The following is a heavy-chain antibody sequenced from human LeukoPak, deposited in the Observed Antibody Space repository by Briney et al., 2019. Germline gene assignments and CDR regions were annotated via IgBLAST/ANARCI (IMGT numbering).Heavy chain of an antibody. V-gene: IGHV4-38-2*02. CDR2: FYHSGIT. J-gene: IGHJ5*02. Sequence: PSETLSLTCTVSGYSICSGYVWGWIRQPPGKGLEWIGIFYHSGITYYNPSLKSRVTISVERSKIQFSLKLSSVTAADTAVYYCVRDDAHYDFFGNDRRGWFDPWGQGTLVIVSS. CDR1: GYSICSGYV. CDR3: VRDDAHYDFFGNDRRGWFDP. D-gene: IGHD3-3*01.